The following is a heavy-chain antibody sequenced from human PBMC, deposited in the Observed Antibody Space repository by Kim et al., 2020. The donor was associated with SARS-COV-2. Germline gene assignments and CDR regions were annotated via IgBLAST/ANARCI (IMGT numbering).Heavy chain of an antibody. CDR1: GGSISSYY. V-gene: IGHV4-59*01. CDR3: ARDQGLQDYYYGMDV. J-gene: IGHJ6*02. D-gene: IGHD4-4*01. CDR2: IYYSGRT. Sequence: SETLSLTCTVSGGSISSYYWSWIRQPPGKGLEWIGYIYYSGRTNYNPSLKSRVTISVDTSKNQFSLKLSSVTAADTAVYYCARDQGLQDYYYGMDVWGQGTTVTVSS.